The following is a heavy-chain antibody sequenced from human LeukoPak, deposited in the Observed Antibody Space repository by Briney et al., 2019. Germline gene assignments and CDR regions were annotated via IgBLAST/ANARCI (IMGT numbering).Heavy chain of an antibody. CDR2: IHPSGIF. D-gene: IGHD5-24*01. J-gene: IGHJ4*02. Sequence: AETLSLTCAVYGGSCDDYYCSWLRQPPGKGLEWIGEIHPSGIFYYNSSLLSRVTISIDTPKSQFSLRLPSVTAADTAFYYCARGRDRSKAGDHWGQGSLVTVSS. V-gene: IGHV4-34*01. CDR3: ARGRDRSKAGDH. CDR1: GGSCDDYY.